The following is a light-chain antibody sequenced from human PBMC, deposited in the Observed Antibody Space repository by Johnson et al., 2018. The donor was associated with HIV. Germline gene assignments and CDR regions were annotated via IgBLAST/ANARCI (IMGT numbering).Light chain of an antibody. CDR2: DNN. Sequence: QSMLTQPPSVSAAPGQKVTISCSGSSSNIGNNYVSWYQQLPGTAPKLLIYDNNKRPSGIPDRFSGFKSGTSATMGITRLQTGDEADYYCGTWDTSLSAFVFGTGTKVTVL. CDR3: GTWDTSLSAFV. J-gene: IGLJ1*01. CDR1: SSNIGNNY. V-gene: IGLV1-51*01.